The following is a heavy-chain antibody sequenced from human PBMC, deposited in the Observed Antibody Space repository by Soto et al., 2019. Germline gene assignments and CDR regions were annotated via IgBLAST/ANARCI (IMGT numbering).Heavy chain of an antibody. CDR1: GFTVSSNY. CDR2: IYSGGST. CDR3: ASETSLGYCSSTSCPTYYYYGMDV. J-gene: IGHJ6*02. Sequence: EVQLVETGGGLIQPGGSLRLSCAASGFTVSSNYMSWVRQAPGKGLEWVSVIYSGGSTYYSDSVKGRFTISRDNSKNTLYLQMNSLRAEDTAVYYCASETSLGYCSSTSCPTYYYYGMDVWGQGTTVTVYS. V-gene: IGHV3-53*02. D-gene: IGHD2-2*01.